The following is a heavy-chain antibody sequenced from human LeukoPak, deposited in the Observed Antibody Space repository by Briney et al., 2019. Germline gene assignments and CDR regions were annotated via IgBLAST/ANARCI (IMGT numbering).Heavy chain of an antibody. CDR1: GSISGYY. CDR2: IYTSEST. Sequence: PSETLSLTRTVSGSISGYYWSWIRQPPGKGLEWIGYIYTSESTEYNPSLESRGTISVDTSKNQFTLKLSSVTAADTAVYYCARHILSLGSYGGVNRFDPWGQGTLVPVSS. D-gene: IGHD5-18*01. J-gene: IGHJ5*02. V-gene: IGHV4-4*09. CDR3: ARHILSLGSYGGVNRFDP.